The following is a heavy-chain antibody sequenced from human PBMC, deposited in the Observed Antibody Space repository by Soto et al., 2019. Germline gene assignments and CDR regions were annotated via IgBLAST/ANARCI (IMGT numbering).Heavy chain of an antibody. CDR2: ISYSGST. V-gene: IGHV4-39*01. Sequence: QLPLQESGPGLVKPSETLSLPCTVSGVSISSSRYYWGWIRQPPGKGLEGTGGISYSGSTYYNPSLYRRVTISVDTSKSLSSLRPSSVSAAATAVYYCASSKFNIAADGHYFDYSFQGTLVPVSS. CDR1: GVSISSSRYY. J-gene: IGHJ4*02. CDR3: ASSKFNIAADGHYFDY. D-gene: IGHD6-13*01.